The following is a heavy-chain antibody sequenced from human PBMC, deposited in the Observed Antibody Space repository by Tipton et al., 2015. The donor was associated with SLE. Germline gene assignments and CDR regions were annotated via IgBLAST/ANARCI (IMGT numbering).Heavy chain of an antibody. D-gene: IGHD2-8*02. Sequence: TLSLTCSVSGGSITTRSYYWGWIRQPPGKGLEWIASISYSGATYYNPSLKSRVIISLDTSRNHFSLKLTSVTAADTAVYFCARDRDIVLEPVPIPPAFDIWGQGTTVTVSS. CDR2: ISYSGAT. J-gene: IGHJ3*02. CDR1: GGSITTRSYY. V-gene: IGHV4-39*07. CDR3: ARDRDIVLEPVPIPPAFDI.